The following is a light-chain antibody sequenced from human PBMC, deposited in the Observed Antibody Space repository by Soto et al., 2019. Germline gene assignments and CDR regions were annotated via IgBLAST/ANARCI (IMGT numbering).Light chain of an antibody. CDR3: SSYEGSNTV. CDR1: SSDVGGYNY. CDR2: EVS. V-gene: IGLV2-8*01. Sequence: QSVLTQPPSASGSPGQSVTISCTGTSSDVGGYNYVSWYQQHPGKAPKLMIYEVSKRPSGVPDRFSGSKSGNTASLTVSGLQREDGADNTGSSYEGSNTVFAGGTELTAL. J-gene: IGLJ2*01.